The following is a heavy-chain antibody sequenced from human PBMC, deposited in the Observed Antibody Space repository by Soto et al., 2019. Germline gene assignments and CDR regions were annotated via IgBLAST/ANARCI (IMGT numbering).Heavy chain of an antibody. Sequence: GGSLRLSCAASGFTFDDYTMHWVRQAPGKGLEWVSLISWNGGSTYYADSVKGRFTISRDNSKNSLYLQMNSLRTEDTALYYCANLESPTTVTTRDAFDIWGQGTMVTVSS. CDR1: GFTFDDYT. D-gene: IGHD4-17*01. CDR2: ISWNGGST. V-gene: IGHV3-43*01. J-gene: IGHJ3*02. CDR3: ANLESPTTVTTRDAFDI.